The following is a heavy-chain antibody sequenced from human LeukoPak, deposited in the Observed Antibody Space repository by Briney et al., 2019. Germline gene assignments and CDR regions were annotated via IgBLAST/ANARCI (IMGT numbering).Heavy chain of an antibody. CDR2: IYYSGST. V-gene: IGHV4-39*07. D-gene: IGHD3-22*01. CDR3: ARDGYDSSGYHYYFDY. J-gene: IGHJ4*02. CDR1: GGSISSSSYY. Sequence: SETLSLTCTVSGGSISSSSYYWGWIRQPPGKGLEWIGSIYYSGSTYYNPSLKSRVTISVDTSKNQFSLKLSSVTAADTAVYYCARDGYDSSGYHYYFDYWGQGTLVTVSS.